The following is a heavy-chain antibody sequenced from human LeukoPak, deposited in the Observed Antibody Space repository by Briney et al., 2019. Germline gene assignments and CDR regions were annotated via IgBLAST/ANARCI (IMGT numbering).Heavy chain of an antibody. CDR3: ARDSGYDIIDY. V-gene: IGHV4-61*09. CDR2: IYTSGST. CDR1: GVSISSGSYY. J-gene: IGHJ4*02. D-gene: IGHD5-12*01. Sequence: SQTLSLTCTVSGVSISSGSYYWSWIRQPAGKGLEWIGHIYTSGSTNYNPSLKSRVTISVDTSKNQFSLKLSSVTAADTAVYYCARDSGYDIIDYWGQGTLVTVSS.